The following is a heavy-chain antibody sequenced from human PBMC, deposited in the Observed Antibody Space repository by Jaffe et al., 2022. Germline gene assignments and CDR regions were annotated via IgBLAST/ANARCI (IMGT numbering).Heavy chain of an antibody. Sequence: EVQLVQSGAEVKKPGESLKISCKGSGYSFTSYWIGWVRQMPGKGLEWMGIIYPGDSDTRYSPSFQGQVTISADKSISTAYLQWSSLKASDTAMYYCVRVQIVGATIPETDAFDIWGQGTMVTVSS. J-gene: IGHJ3*02. CDR2: IYPGDSDT. CDR1: GYSFTSYW. D-gene: IGHD1-26*01. V-gene: IGHV5-51*03. CDR3: VRVQIVGATIPETDAFDI.